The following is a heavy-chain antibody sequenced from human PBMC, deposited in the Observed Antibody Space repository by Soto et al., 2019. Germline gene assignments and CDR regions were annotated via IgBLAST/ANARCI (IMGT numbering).Heavy chain of an antibody. V-gene: IGHV5-51*01. Sequence: EVQLVQSGAEVKKPGESLRISCKGSGYSFPNFWIGWVRRMPGKGLEWMGIIYPGDSDTRYGPSFQGQVTISADKSITTAYLQWNSLKASDIAMYYCARVQGSRNYYYGMDVWGQGTTVTVSS. D-gene: IGHD6-13*01. CDR2: IYPGDSDT. CDR3: ARVQGSRNYYYGMDV. J-gene: IGHJ6*02. CDR1: GYSFPNFW.